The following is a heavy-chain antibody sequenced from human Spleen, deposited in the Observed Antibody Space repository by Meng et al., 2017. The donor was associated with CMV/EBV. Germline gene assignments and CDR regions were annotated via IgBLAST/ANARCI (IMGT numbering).Heavy chain of an antibody. D-gene: IGHD3-22*01. J-gene: IGHJ3*02. CDR1: GVSISTTDYY. CDR3: ARDRREYYYDSSGYSVSFFFDI. CDR2: VYFSGST. Sequence: SETLSLTCTVSGVSISTTDYYWGWIRQPPGKGLEWIGSVYFSGSTYYNPSLKSRVTISVDTSKNQFSLRLTSVTAADTAVYYCARDRREYYYDSSGYSVSFFFDIWGQGTMVTVSS. V-gene: IGHV4-39*07.